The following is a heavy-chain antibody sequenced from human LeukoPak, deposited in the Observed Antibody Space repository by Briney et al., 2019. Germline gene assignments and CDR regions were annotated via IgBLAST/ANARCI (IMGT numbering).Heavy chain of an antibody. Sequence: GGSLRLSCAASGFTFTTYDMSWVRQAPGKGLEWVSAIIGSGGSTYYADSVKGRFTISRDNSKNTLYLQMNSLRAEDTAGYYCAKGTYYYDSSGYYGGYYFDYWGQGTLVTVSS. D-gene: IGHD3-22*01. V-gene: IGHV3-23*01. CDR1: GFTFTTYD. J-gene: IGHJ4*02. CDR2: IIGSGGST. CDR3: AKGTYYYDSSGYYGGYYFDY.